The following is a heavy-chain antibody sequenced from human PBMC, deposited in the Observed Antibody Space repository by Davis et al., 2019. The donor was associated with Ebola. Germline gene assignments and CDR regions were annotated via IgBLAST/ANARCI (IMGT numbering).Heavy chain of an antibody. CDR3: ARSVVPAAIGGWYFDY. CDR1: GFTFSSYA. V-gene: IGHV3-7*01. D-gene: IGHD2-2*02. Sequence: GESLKISCAASGFTFSSYAMSWVRQAPGKGLEWVANIKQDGSEKYYVDSVKGRFTISRDNSKNTLYLQMNSLRAEDTAVYYCARSVVPAAIGGWYFDYWGQGTLVTVSS. J-gene: IGHJ4*02. CDR2: IKQDGSEK.